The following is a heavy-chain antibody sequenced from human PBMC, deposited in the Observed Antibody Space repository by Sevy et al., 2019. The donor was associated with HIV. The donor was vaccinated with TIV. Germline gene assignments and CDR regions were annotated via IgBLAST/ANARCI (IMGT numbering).Heavy chain of an antibody. CDR2: ISYDGSNK. V-gene: IGHV3-30-3*01. CDR3: ARASQGYCSDGICYPVLW. J-gene: IGHJ4*02. CDR1: GFTFSSYA. D-gene: IGHD2-15*01. Sequence: GGSLRLSCAASGFTFSSYAMHWVRQAPGKGLEWVAVISYDGSNKYYADSVKGRFTISRDNSKNTLYLQMNSLRADDTAVYYCARASQGYCSDGICYPVLWWGQGTLVTVSS.